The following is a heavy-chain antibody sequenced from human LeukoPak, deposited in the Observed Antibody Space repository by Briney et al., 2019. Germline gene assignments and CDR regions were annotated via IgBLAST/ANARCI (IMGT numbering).Heavy chain of an antibody. CDR3: ARGEDYYYCSGPGYYYYGMDV. CDR2: INPNSGGT. CDR1: GYTFTGYY. V-gene: IGHV1-2*02. J-gene: IGHJ6*02. Sequence: ASVTVSCKASGYTFTGYYMHWVRQAPGQGLEWMGWINPNSGGTNYAQKFQGRVTMTSDTTISTAYTVLSKVKSDGTGVYYCARGEDYYYCSGPGYYYYGMDVWGQGTTVTVSS. D-gene: IGHD3-22*01.